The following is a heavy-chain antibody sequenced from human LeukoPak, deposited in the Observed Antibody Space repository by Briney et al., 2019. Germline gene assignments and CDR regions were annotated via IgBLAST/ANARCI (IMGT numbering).Heavy chain of an antibody. V-gene: IGHV1-18*01. CDR2: ISAYNGNT. CDR1: GYTFTSYG. Sequence: GASVKVSCKASGYTFTSYGISWVRQAPGQGLEWMGWISAYNGNTNYAQKLQGRVTMTTDTSTSTAYMELRSLRSEDTAVYYCARGLAGFQLLWFGELFPSHGVYGMDVWGQGTTVTVSS. D-gene: IGHD3-10*01. CDR3: ARGLAGFQLLWFGELFPSHGVYGMDV. J-gene: IGHJ6*02.